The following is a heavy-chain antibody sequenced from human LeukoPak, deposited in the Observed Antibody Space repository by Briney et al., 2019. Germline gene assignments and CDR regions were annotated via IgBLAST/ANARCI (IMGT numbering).Heavy chain of an antibody. J-gene: IGHJ5*02. V-gene: IGHV1-2*02. CDR2: INPNSGGT. D-gene: IGHD3-16*01. Sequence: GASVKVSCKASGGTFSSYAISWVRQAPGQGLEWMGWINPNSGGTNYAQKFQGRVTMTRDTSISTAYMELSRLRSDDTAVYYCARGDQYVPYWFDPWGQGTLVTVSS. CDR3: ARGDQYVPYWFDP. CDR1: GGTFSSYA.